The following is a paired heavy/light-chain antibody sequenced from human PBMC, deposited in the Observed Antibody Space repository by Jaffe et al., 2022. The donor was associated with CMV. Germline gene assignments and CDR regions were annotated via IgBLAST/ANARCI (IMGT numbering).Light chain of an antibody. CDR1: QSVSSY. J-gene: IGKJ2*01. Sequence: EIVLTQSPATLSLSPGERATLSCRASQSVSSYLAWYQQKPGQAPRLLIYDASNRATGIPARFSGSGSGTDFTLTISSLEPEDFAVYYCQQRSNWLTFGQGTKLEIK. CDR2: DAS. V-gene: IGKV3-11*01. CDR3: QQRSNWLT.
Heavy chain of an antibody. D-gene: IGHD6-19*01. Sequence: QVQLQESGPGLVKPSGTLSLTCAVSGGSISSSNWWSWVRQPPGKGLEWIGEIYHSGSTNYNPSLKSRVTISVDKSKNQFSLKLSSVTAADTAVYYCASYLEFDGWSRPNWFDPWGQGTLVTVSS. CDR2: IYHSGST. J-gene: IGHJ5*02. CDR3: ASYLEFDGWSRPNWFDP. CDR1: GGSISSSNW. V-gene: IGHV4-4*02.